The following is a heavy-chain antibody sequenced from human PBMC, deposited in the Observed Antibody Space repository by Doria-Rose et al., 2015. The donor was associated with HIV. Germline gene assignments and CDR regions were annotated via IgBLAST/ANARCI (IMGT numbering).Heavy chain of an antibody. CDR3: ARIKSSRWYHKYYFDF. CDR1: GVSLSSPGMG. Sequence: QESGPVLVKPTETLTLTCTVSGVSLSSPGMGVSWIRQPPGKALEWLANIFSDGERSYKTSLKNRLTISRCTSKSQVVLTMTAMDPVDTATYYCARIKSSRWYHKYYFDFWGQGTLVIVSA. V-gene: IGHV2-26*01. D-gene: IGHD6-13*01. CDR2: IFSDGER. J-gene: IGHJ4*02.